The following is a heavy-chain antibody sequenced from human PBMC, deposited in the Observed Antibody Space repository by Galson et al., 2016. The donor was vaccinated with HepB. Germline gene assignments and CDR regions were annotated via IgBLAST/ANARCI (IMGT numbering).Heavy chain of an antibody. V-gene: IGHV1-46*01. CDR3: ARQMAADNPLPGDPFDI. Sequence: SVKVSCKASGYTFTNYYIHWVRQAPGQGLEWMGIINPSGGSTRYAQKFQGRVTMTRDTSTSTVYMELNRLRSDDTAVYYCARQMAADNPLPGDPFDIWGQGTMVTVSS. D-gene: IGHD5-24*01. CDR2: INPSGGST. CDR1: GYTFTNYY. J-gene: IGHJ3*02.